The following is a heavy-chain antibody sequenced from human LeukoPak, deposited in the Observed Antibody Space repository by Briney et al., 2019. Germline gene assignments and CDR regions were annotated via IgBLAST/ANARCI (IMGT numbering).Heavy chain of an antibody. Sequence: GGSLRLSCAASGFTFSTYGMDWVRQAPGKGLEWVAVIWYDGSNKYYADSVKGRFTISRDNSKNTLYLQMNSLRAEDTAVYCCARGPHYHHSTGHFSYWGQGTLVTVSS. CDR3: ARGPHYHHSTGHFSY. J-gene: IGHJ4*02. V-gene: IGHV3-33*01. CDR1: GFTFSTYG. D-gene: IGHD3-22*01. CDR2: IWYDGSNK.